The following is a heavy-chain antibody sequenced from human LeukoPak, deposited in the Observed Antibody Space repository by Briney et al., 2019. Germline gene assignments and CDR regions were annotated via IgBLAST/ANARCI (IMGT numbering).Heavy chain of an antibody. Sequence: PGGSLRLSCAASGFTFSSYAMSWVPQAPGKGLEWVSAISGSGGSTYYADSVKGRFTISRDNSKNTLYLQMNSLRDEDTAVYYCAKDRQFFYDGFDYWGQGTLVTVSS. V-gene: IGHV3-23*01. J-gene: IGHJ4*02. CDR2: ISGSGGST. CDR3: AKDRQFFYDGFDY. CDR1: GFTFSSYA. D-gene: IGHD5/OR15-5a*01.